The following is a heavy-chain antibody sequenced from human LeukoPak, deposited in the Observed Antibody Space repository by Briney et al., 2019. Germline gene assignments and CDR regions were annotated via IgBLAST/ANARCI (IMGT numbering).Heavy chain of an antibody. CDR1: GGSFSGYY. CDR3: ARGRRQNRLFDY. CDR2: INHSGST. Sequence: PSETLSLTCAVYGGSFSGYYWSWIRQPPGKGLEWIGEINHSGSTNYNPSLKSRVTISVDTSKNQFSLKLSSVTAADTAVYYCARGRRQNRLFDYWGQGTLVTVSP. J-gene: IGHJ4*02. D-gene: IGHD1/OR15-1a*01. V-gene: IGHV4-34*01.